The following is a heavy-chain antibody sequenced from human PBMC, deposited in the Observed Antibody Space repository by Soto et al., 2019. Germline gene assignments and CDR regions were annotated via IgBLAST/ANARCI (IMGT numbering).Heavy chain of an antibody. V-gene: IGHV1-69*13. CDR2: IIPIFGTA. J-gene: IGHJ6*02. D-gene: IGHD3-3*01. CDR3: ARDQPEVLRFLEWSSEYGMDV. Sequence: GASVKVSCKASGGTFSSYAISWVRQAPGQGLEWMGGIIPIFGTANYAQKFQGRVTITADESTSTAYIELSSLRSEDTAVYYCARDQPEVLRFLEWSSEYGMDVWGQGTTVTVSS. CDR1: GGTFSSYA.